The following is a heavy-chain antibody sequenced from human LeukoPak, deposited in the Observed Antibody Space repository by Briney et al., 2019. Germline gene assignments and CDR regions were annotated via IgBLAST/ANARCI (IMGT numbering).Heavy chain of an antibody. CDR1: GGSISSYY. V-gene: IGHV4-59*01. CDR2: ISYSGST. CDR3: ARDSGSYYYYGMDV. Sequence: PSETLSLTCTVSGGSISSYYWSWIRQPPGKGLEWIGYISYSGSTNYNPSLKSRVTISVDTSKNQFSLKLSSVTAADTAVHYCARDSGSYYYYGMDVWGQGTTVTVSS. J-gene: IGHJ6*02. D-gene: IGHD6-25*01.